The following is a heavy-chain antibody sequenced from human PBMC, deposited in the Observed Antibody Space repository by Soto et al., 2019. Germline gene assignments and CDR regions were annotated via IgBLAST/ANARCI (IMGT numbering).Heavy chain of an antibody. D-gene: IGHD1-26*01. CDR3: ARDRASGSFDH. V-gene: IGHV7-4-1*01. CDR2: INPNTGNP. CDR1: GHNFNSHS. J-gene: IGHJ4*02. Sequence: SCKGSGHNFNSHSINWLRQAPGQGLEWMGCINPNTGNPTYEQGFTGRFVFSVDTSVSTVYLQIFSLKAEDSAVYYCARDRASGSFDHWGQGTLVTVSS.